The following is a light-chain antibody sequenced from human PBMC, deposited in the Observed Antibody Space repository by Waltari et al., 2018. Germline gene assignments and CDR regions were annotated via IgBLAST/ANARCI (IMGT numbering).Light chain of an antibody. CDR1: SSDVGRYNL. V-gene: IGLV2-23*02. Sequence: QSALTQPASVSGSPGQSITISCTGTSSDVGRYNLVSWYQQHPGTAPKLMIYEVRKRAAGVSNRFSGSKSGNTASLTISGLQAEDEADYYCCSYAGSSTLFGGGTKLTVL. CDR3: CSYAGSSTL. J-gene: IGLJ2*01. CDR2: EVR.